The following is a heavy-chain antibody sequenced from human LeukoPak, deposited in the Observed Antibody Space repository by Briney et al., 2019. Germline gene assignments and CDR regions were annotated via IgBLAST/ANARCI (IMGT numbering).Heavy chain of an antibody. J-gene: IGHJ4*02. CDR2: MSFDGSNK. D-gene: IGHD6-13*01. CDR3: VRGAYSSSWLNFDY. V-gene: IGHV3-30*03. CDR1: GFSFSDFG. Sequence: PGGSLRLSCAASGFSFSDFGMHWVRQAPGKGLEWVAAMSFDGSNKYYADSVKGRFTVSRDNSKNTLYLQMNSLRAEDTAVYYCVRGAYSSSWLNFDYWGQGTLVTVSS.